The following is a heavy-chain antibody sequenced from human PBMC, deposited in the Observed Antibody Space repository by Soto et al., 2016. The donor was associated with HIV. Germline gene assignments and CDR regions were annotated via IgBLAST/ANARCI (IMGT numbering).Heavy chain of an antibody. CDR2: ISWNSGNI. CDR1: GFSFDEYA. CDR3: VKDNSGWYYFDY. Sequence: EVQLVEAGGGLVQPGRSLRLSCTSSGFSFDEYAMHWVRQVPGKGLEWVSGISWNSGNIGYADSVKGRFTISRDNTKNSLYLQMDSLRAEDTAWYYCVKDNSGWYYFDYVGPGERWSPSPQ. J-gene: IGHJ4*02. D-gene: IGHD6-19*01. V-gene: IGHV3-9*01.